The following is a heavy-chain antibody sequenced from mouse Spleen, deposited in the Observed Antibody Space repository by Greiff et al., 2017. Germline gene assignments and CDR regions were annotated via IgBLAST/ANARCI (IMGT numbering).Heavy chain of an antibody. Sequence: EVMLVESEGGLVQPGSSMKLSCTASGFTFSDYYMAWVRQVPEKGLEWVANINYDGSSTYYLDSLKSRFIISRDNAKNILYLQMSSLKSEDTATYYCARELISDGYYAMDYWGQGTSVTVSS. CDR1: GFTFSDYY. D-gene: IGHD2-3*01. V-gene: IGHV5-16*01. CDR3: ARELISDGYYAMDY. J-gene: IGHJ4*01. CDR2: INYDGSST.